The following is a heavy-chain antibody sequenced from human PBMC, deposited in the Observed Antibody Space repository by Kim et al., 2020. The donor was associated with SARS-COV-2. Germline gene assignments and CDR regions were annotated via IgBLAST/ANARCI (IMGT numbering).Heavy chain of an antibody. CDR1: GYTFTDYY. CDR2: IDPNSGGT. D-gene: IGHD1-26*01. J-gene: IGHJ4*02. CDR3: SKSRAFDY. V-gene: IGHV1-2*02. Sequence: ASVKVSCKTSGYTFTDYYMHWVRQAPGQGLEWMGWIDPNSGGTRFSQKVQGRVTVTRDTSISTAYMELSGLRSDDTAVYYCSKSRAFDYWGQGTLVTVSS.